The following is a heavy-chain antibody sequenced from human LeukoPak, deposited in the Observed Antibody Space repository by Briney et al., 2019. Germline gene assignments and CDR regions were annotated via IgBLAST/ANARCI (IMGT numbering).Heavy chain of an antibody. J-gene: IGHJ5*02. CDR3: ARDREAARPGWFDP. V-gene: IGHV1-18*01. D-gene: IGHD6-6*01. CDR2: ISAYNGNT. CDR1: GDTFTTYG. Sequence: ASLKVSCKVSGDTFTTYGSSWVRQAPGQRLEWMGWISAYNGNTNYAQKLQGRVTMNTDTSTSTAYMELRSLRSDDTAVYYCARDREAARPGWFDPWGQGTLVTVSS.